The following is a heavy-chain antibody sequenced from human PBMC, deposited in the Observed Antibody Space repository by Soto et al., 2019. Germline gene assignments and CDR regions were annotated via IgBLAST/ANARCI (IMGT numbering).Heavy chain of an antibody. CDR3: AHRLPRSGYKAQFDY. CDR1: GGSFSGYY. V-gene: IGHV4-34*01. D-gene: IGHD3-3*01. Sequence: SETLSLTCAVYGGSFSGYYWSWIRQPPGKGLEWIGEINHSGSTNYNPSLKSRVTISVDTSKNQFSLKLSSVTAADTAVYYCAHRLPRSGYKAQFDYWGQGTLVTVSS. J-gene: IGHJ4*02. CDR2: INHSGST.